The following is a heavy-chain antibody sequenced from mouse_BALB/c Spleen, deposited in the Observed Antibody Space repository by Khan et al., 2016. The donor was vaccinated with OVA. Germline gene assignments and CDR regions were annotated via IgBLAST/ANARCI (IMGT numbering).Heavy chain of an antibody. CDR2: INTYTGEP. Sequence: QIQLVQSGPELKKPGETVKISCKASGYTFTNYGMNWVKQSPGKALKWMGWINTYTGEPTYADDFKGRFAFSLETSASTAYLQTNNPKNEDTATYFCARPPYFSYTLDNWGQGTSVTVSS. CDR3: ARPPYFSYTLDN. J-gene: IGHJ4*01. V-gene: IGHV9-3-1*01. CDR1: GYTFTNYG. D-gene: IGHD2-10*01.